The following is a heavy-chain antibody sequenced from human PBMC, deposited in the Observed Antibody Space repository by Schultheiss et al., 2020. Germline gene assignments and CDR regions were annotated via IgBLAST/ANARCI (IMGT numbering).Heavy chain of an antibody. V-gene: IGHV3-21*01. CDR2: ISSSSSYI. Sequence: GGSLRLSCAASGFTFSSYSMNWVRQAPGKGLEWVSSISSSSSYIYYADSVKGRFTISRDNSKNTLYLQMNSLRAEDTAVYYCARSYDSSGYWGLTLGYWGQGTLVTVSS. D-gene: IGHD3-22*01. J-gene: IGHJ4*02. CDR1: GFTFSSYS. CDR3: ARSYDSSGYWGLTLGY.